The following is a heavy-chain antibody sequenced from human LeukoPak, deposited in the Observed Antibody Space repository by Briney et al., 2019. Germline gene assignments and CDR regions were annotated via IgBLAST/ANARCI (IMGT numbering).Heavy chain of an antibody. CDR3: ARYSSGWRSFDI. V-gene: IGHV4-59*01. CDR1: GSSISSYY. J-gene: IGHJ3*02. CDR2: IYYSGIT. Sequence: ASETLSLTCTVPGSSISSYYWSWIRQPPGKGLEWIGYIYYSGITNYNPSLKSRVTISVDTSKNQFSLNLSSVTAADTAVYYCARYSSGWRSFDIWGQGTMVTVSS. D-gene: IGHD6-19*01.